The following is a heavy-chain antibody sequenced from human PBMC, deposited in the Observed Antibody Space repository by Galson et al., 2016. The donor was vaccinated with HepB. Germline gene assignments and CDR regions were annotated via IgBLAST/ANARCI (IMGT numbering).Heavy chain of an antibody. V-gene: IGHV1-46*01. Sequence: SVKVSCKASGYTFTNYYLHWVRQAPGQGLEWMGIINPGDGSTSYSQRFQGRVTMTRDTSTSTVYMELSSLKSEDTAVYYCARDRGLGSSGTCHDSWGQGTLLTVSS. J-gene: IGHJ5*01. CDR3: ARDRGLGSSGTCHDS. CDR1: GYTFTNYY. CDR2: INPGDGST. D-gene: IGHD1-26*01.